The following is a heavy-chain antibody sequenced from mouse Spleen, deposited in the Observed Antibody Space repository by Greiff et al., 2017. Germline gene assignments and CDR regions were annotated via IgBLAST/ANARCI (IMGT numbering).Heavy chain of an antibody. Sequence: VKLQQSGPGLVQPSQSLSITCTVSGFSLTSYGVHWVRQSPGKGLEWLGVIWSGGSTDYNAAFISRLSISKDNSKSQVFFKMNSLQADDTAIYYCARTGDYDSWFAYWGQGTLVTVSA. CDR2: IWSGGST. D-gene: IGHD2-4*01. CDR1: GFSLTSYG. J-gene: IGHJ3*01. V-gene: IGHV2-2*01. CDR3: ARTGDYDSWFAY.